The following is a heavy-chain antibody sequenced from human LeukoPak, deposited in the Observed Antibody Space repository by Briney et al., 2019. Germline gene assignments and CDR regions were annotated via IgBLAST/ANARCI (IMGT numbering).Heavy chain of an antibody. CDR3: ARDRVGPRDDAFDI. J-gene: IGHJ3*02. Sequence: SETLSLTCTVSGGSISSSSYYWGWIRQPPGKGLEWIGSIYYSGSTYYNPSLKSRVTISVDTSKDQFSLKLSSVTAADTAVYYCARDRVGPRDDAFDIWGQGTMVTVSS. D-gene: IGHD1-26*01. CDR1: GGSISSSSYY. CDR2: IYYSGST. V-gene: IGHV4-39*07.